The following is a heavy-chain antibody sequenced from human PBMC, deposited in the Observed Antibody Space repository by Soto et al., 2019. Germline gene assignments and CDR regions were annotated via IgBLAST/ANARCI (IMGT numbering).Heavy chain of an antibody. CDR2: ISAYNGNT. V-gene: IGHV1-18*01. CDR3: ARDYDILTGPRTGFDY. Sequence: GASVKVSCKASGYTFTSCGISWVRQAPGQGLEWMGWISAYNGNTNYAQKLQGRVTMTTDTSTSTAYMELRSLRSDDTAVYYCARDYDILTGPRTGFDYWGQGTLVTVS. CDR1: GYTFTSCG. D-gene: IGHD3-9*01. J-gene: IGHJ4*02.